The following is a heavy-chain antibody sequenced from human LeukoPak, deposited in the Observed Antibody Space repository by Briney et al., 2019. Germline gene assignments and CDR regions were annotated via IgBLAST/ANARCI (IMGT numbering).Heavy chain of an antibody. J-gene: IGHJ4*02. D-gene: IGHD4-17*01. Sequence: GSLRLSCAASGFTFSSYSMNWVRQAPGKGLEWVSSISSSSSYLYYADSVKGRFTISRDNAKNSLYLQMNSLRAEDTAVYYCARDKYGDYVIDYWGQGTLVTVSS. V-gene: IGHV3-21*01. CDR2: ISSSSSYL. CDR3: ARDKYGDYVIDY. CDR1: GFTFSSYS.